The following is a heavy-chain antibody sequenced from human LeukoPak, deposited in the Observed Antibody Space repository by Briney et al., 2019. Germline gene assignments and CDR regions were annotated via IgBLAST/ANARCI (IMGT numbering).Heavy chain of an antibody. CDR1: GGSFSGYY. J-gene: IGHJ5*02. CDR2: INHSGST. D-gene: IGHD3/OR15-3a*01. CDR3: ARGLRVFGPPGDWFDP. Sequence: TSETLSLTCAVYGGSFSGYYWSWIRQPPGKGLEWIGEINHSGSTNYNPSLKSRVTISVDTSKNQFSLKLSSVTAADTAVYYCARGLRVFGPPGDWFDPWGQGTLVTVSS. V-gene: IGHV4-34*01.